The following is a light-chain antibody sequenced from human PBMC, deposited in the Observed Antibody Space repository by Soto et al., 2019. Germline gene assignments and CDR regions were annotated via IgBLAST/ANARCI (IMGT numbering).Light chain of an antibody. CDR1: QGIGSA. V-gene: IGKV1-13*02. J-gene: IGKJ4*02. Sequence: AIQLTQSPSSLSASVGDRVSITCRASQGIGSALAWYQLKPGAAPALLIYDASTLESGVPSRFSGSRSGADFTLTISSLQPEDFATYYCQNFRSSAIAFGGGPK. CDR2: DAS. CDR3: QNFRSSAIA.